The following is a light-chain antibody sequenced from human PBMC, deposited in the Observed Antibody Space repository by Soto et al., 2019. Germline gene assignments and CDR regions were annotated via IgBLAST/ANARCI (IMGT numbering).Light chain of an antibody. V-gene: IGLV3-21*04. Sequence: SYELTQPPSVSVAPGKTARITCGGNNSGGKSVHWYQQKSGQAPILVIYYDTDRPSGIPERFAGSKSGNTATLTISRVEAGDEADYYCQVWDSSSDHVVFGGGTKLTVL. J-gene: IGLJ2*01. CDR3: QVWDSSSDHVV. CDR1: NSGGKS. CDR2: YDT.